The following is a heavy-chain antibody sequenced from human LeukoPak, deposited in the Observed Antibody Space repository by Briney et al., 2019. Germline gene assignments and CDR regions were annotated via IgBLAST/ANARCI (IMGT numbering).Heavy chain of an antibody. J-gene: IGHJ3*02. Sequence: SETLSLTCTVSGYSISTGYYWDWIRQPPGKGLEWIGTFYHGGSTYYNPSLKSRVTISVDTSKNQFSLNLTSVTAADTAVYYCARDRTMVRGVIMRDAFDIWGQGTMVTVSS. V-gene: IGHV4-38-2*02. CDR1: GYSISTGYY. D-gene: IGHD3-10*01. CDR3: ARDRTMVRGVIMRDAFDI. CDR2: FYHGGST.